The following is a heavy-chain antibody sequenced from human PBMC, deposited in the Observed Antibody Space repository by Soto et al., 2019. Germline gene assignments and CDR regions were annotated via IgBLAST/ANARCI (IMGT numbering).Heavy chain of an antibody. D-gene: IGHD4-17*01. CDR3: ARVNYGDYYYGMDV. CDR2: ISYTGSA. J-gene: IGHJ6*02. CDR1: GGSTNYSY. V-gene: IGHV4-59*01. Sequence: PSETLSLTCTVSGGSTNYSYWTWSRQPPGKGLEWIGYISYTGSANYNASLKSRLTISVDTSKNQFSLKLSSVTAADTALYYCARVNYGDYYYGMDVWGQGTSVTVSS.